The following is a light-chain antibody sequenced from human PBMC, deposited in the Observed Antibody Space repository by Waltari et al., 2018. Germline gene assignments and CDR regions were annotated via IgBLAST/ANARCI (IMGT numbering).Light chain of an antibody. V-gene: IGKV3-15*01. Sequence: EIVMTQSPATLSVSQGESATLSCRASQSVDNKLAWYQQKVGQGPRLLIYNTNTRANGGPARFSGSGSGTDYTLTITSLQSEDFAVYYCQQYHHWPPYTFGQGTKLDLK. CDR1: QSVDNK. CDR3: QQYHHWPPYT. CDR2: NTN. J-gene: IGKJ2*01.